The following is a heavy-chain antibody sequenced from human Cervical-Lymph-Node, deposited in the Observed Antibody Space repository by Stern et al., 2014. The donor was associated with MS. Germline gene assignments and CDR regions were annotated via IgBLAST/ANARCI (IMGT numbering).Heavy chain of an antibody. V-gene: IGHV1-69*01. D-gene: IGHD2-2*02. CDR3: ARVVPAAISYYYGMDV. Sequence: VQLVQSGAEVKKPGSSVKVSCKASGGTFSSYAISWVRQAPGQGLEWMGGISPIFGTANYAQKFQGRVTITADESTSTAYMELSSLRSEDTAVYYCARVVPAAISYYYGMDVWGQGTTVTVSS. CDR1: GGTFSSYA. CDR2: ISPIFGTA. J-gene: IGHJ6*02.